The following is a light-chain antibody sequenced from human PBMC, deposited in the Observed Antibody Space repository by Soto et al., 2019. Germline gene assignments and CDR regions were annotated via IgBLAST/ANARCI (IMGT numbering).Light chain of an antibody. CDR3: TSYTTSSSWV. CDR2: EVS. Sequence: QSVLTQPASVSGSPGQSITISCTGTSSDIGNYNYVSWYQQNPGKAPKLIIYEVSNRPSGVSNRFSGSKSGNTASLTISGLRAEDEADYYCTSYTTSSSWVFGGGTKLTVL. V-gene: IGLV2-14*01. CDR1: SSDIGNYNY. J-gene: IGLJ3*02.